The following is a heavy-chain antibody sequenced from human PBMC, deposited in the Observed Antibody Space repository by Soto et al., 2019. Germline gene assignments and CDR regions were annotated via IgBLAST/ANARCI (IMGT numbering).Heavy chain of an antibody. CDR1: GGSIRSYH. Sequence: PSETLSLTCTVSGGSIRSYHWSWIRQPPGKGLEWIGYIYYSGSTNCNPSLKSRVTISVDTSKNQFSLRLSAVTAADTAVYYCARGWFTTPLDFWGQGALVTVSS. J-gene: IGHJ4*02. CDR2: IYYSGST. CDR3: ARGWFTTPLDF. D-gene: IGHD2-15*01. V-gene: IGHV4-59*01.